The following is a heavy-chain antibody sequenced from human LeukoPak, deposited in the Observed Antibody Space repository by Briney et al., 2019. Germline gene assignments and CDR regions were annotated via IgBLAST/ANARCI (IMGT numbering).Heavy chain of an antibody. CDR3: ARDLLRGSYFGWFDP. CDR2: IYYSEST. CDR1: GGSISSYY. D-gene: IGHD1-26*01. V-gene: IGHV4-59*01. Sequence: SETLSLTCTVSGGSISSYYWSWIRQPPGKGLEWIGYIYYSESTNYNPSLKSRVTISVDTSKNQFSLKLSSVTAADTAVYYCARDLLRGSYFGWFDPWGQGTLVTVSS. J-gene: IGHJ5*02.